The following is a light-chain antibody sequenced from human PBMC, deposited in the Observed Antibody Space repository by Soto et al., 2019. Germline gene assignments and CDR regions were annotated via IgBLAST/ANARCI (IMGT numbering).Light chain of an antibody. J-gene: IGKJ5*01. V-gene: IGKV3-20*01. CDR2: GAS. Sequence: ERVLTQAPGTLSLSQVERAALSCTASQSVSHNYLIWYQQKPGQAPRLLIYGASSRATGVADRFSGGGSGTDFTLTISSLQPEDFATYYCQKSYSTPITFGQGTRLEIK. CDR1: QSVSHNY. CDR3: QKSYSTPIT.